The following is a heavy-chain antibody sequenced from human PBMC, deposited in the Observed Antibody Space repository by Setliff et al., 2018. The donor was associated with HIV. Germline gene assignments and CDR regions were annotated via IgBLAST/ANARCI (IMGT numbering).Heavy chain of an antibody. CDR3: ARGFCSGGFCHPNFYHYMDV. Sequence: SETLSLTCTVSGGSISSHYWTWIRQHPVKGLEWIGYIYSSGTKYYNPSLKSRLAISLDTSKNQFSLNLKSVTAADAAVYYCARGFCSGGFCHPNFYHYMDVWAKGTTVTVSS. CDR1: GGSISSHY. CDR2: IYSSGTK. D-gene: IGHD2-15*01. J-gene: IGHJ6*03. V-gene: IGHV4-59*06.